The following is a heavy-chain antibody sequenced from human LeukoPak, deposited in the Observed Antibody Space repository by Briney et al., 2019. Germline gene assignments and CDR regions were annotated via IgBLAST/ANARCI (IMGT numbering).Heavy chain of an antibody. Sequence: PGGSLRLSCAASGFTFSSYSMNWVRQAPGKGLEWVSSISSSSYIYYADSVKGRFTISRDNAKNSLYLQMNSLRAEDTAVYYCARERDASDAFDIWGQGTMVTVSS. V-gene: IGHV3-21*01. D-gene: IGHD5-24*01. CDR1: GFTFSSYS. J-gene: IGHJ3*02. CDR2: ISSSSYI. CDR3: ARERDASDAFDI.